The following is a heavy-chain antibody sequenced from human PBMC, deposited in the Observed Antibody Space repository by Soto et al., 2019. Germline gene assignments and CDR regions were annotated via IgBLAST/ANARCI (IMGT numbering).Heavy chain of an antibody. D-gene: IGHD1-1*01. CDR1: GASISGFY. CDR2: IYATGTT. CDR3: VRDRTKTLRDCFDP. J-gene: IGHJ5*02. Sequence: SETLSLTCTVSGASISGFYWSWIRKSAGKGLEWIGRIYATGTTDYNPSLKSRVMMSVDTSKKQFSLKLRSVTAADTAVYYCVRDRTKTLRDCFDPWGQGISVTVS. V-gene: IGHV4-4*07.